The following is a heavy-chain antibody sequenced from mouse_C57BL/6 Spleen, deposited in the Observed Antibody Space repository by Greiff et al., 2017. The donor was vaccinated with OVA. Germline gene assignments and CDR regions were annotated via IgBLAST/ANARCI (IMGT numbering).Heavy chain of an antibody. V-gene: IGHV5-17*01. Sequence: EVHLVESGGGLVKPGGSLKLSCAASGFTFSDYGMHWVRQAPEKGLEWVAYISSGSSTIYYADTVKGRLTISRDNAKNTLFLQMTSLRSEDTAMYYCARPGSSYVNWYFDVWGTGTTVTVSS. CDR2: ISSGSSTI. J-gene: IGHJ1*03. D-gene: IGHD1-1*01. CDR1: GFTFSDYG. CDR3: ARPGSSYVNWYFDV.